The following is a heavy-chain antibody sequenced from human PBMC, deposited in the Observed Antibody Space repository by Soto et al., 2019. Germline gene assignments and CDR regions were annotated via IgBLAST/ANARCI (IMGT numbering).Heavy chain of an antibody. CDR1: GGSFSGYY. D-gene: IGHD4-17*01. J-gene: IGHJ4*02. CDR3: ARGRDYGDYSMGY. V-gene: IGHV4-34*01. CDR2: INHSGST. Sequence: QVQLQQWGAGLLKPSETLSLTCAVYGGSFSGYYWSWIRQPPGKGLEWIGEINHSGSTNYNPALKSRVTISVDTSKNQFSLKRSSGTAADTAVYYCARGRDYGDYSMGYWGQGTLVTVSS.